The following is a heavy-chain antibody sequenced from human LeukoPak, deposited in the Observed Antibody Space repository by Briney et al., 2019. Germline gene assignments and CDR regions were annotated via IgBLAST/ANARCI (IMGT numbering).Heavy chain of an antibody. V-gene: IGHV3-21*01. D-gene: IGHD3-10*01. Sequence: GGSLRLSCAASGFTFSSYSMNWVRQAPGKGLEWVSSISSSCSYIYYADSVKGRFTISRDNAKNSLYLQMNSLRAEDTAVYYCARDESGYYGSGGYYGMDVWGQGTTVTVSS. CDR1: GFTFSSYS. CDR2: ISSSCSYI. CDR3: ARDESGYYGSGGYYGMDV. J-gene: IGHJ6*02.